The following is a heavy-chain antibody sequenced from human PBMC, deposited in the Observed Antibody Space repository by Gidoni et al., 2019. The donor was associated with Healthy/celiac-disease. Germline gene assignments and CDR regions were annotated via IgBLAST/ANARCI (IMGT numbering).Heavy chain of an antibody. D-gene: IGHD6-6*01. CDR1: GFTFDDYS. J-gene: IGHJ4*02. Sequence: EVQLVESGGGLVQPGRSLRLSCAASGFTFDDYSMHGVRQAPGKGLGWVSGISWNSGSIGYADSVKGRFTISRDNAKNSLYLQMNSLRAEDTALYYCAKDMGRIAARNTPFDYWGQGTLVTVSS. CDR2: ISWNSGSI. V-gene: IGHV3-9*01. CDR3: AKDMGRIAARNTPFDY.